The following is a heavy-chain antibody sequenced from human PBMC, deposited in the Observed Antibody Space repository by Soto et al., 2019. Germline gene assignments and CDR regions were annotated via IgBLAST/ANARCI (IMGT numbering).Heavy chain of an antibody. CDR3: AREDVGEYRYYYYYYGMDV. CDR2: INSDGSST. Sequence: EVRLVESGGGLVQPGGSLRLSCAASGFTFSSYWMHWVRQARGKGLVWVSRINSDGSSTSYADSVKGRFTISRDNAKNTLYLQMNSLRAEDTAVYYCAREDVGEYRYYYYYYGMDVWGQGTTVTVSS. J-gene: IGHJ6*02. CDR1: GFTFSSYW. V-gene: IGHV3-74*01. D-gene: IGHD3-10*01.